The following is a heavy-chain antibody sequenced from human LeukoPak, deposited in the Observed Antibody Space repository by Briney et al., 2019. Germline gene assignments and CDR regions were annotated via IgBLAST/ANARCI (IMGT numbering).Heavy chain of an antibody. CDR2: ISSSSSYI. CDR3: ARDSDYYGSGFFDY. CDR1: GYTFSSYS. J-gene: IGHJ4*02. Sequence: GGSLRLSCAASGYTFSSYSMNWVRQAPGKGLEWVSSISSSSSYIYYADSVKGRFTISRDNAKNSLYLQMNSLRAEDTAVYYCARDSDYYGSGFFDYWGQGTLVTVSS. D-gene: IGHD3-10*01. V-gene: IGHV3-21*01.